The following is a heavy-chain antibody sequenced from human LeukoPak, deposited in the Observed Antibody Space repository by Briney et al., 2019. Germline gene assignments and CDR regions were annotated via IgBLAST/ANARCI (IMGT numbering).Heavy chain of an antibody. Sequence: PSETLSLTCTVSGGPISSGSYYWSWIRQPAGKGLEWIGRIYTSGSTNYNPSLKSRVTISVDTSKNQFSLKLSSVTAADTAVYYCARHQKGDYYDSSGNLDYWGQGTLVTVSS. J-gene: IGHJ4*02. CDR1: GGPISSGSYY. CDR2: IYTSGST. V-gene: IGHV4-61*02. CDR3: ARHQKGDYYDSSGNLDY. D-gene: IGHD3-22*01.